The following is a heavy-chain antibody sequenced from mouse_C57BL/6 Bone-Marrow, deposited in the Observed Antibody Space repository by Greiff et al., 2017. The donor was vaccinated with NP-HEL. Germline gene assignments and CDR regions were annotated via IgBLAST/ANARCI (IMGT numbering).Heavy chain of an antibody. Sequence: DVMLVESGGGLVQPGGSLSLSCAASGFTFTDYYMSWVRQPPGKALEWLGFIRNKANGYTTEYSASVKGRFTISRDNSQSILYLQMNALRAEDSATYYWASPLDYCGYWYFDVWGTGTTVTVSS. J-gene: IGHJ1*03. CDR1: GFTFTDYY. CDR3: ASPLDYCGYWYFDV. CDR2: IRNKANGYTT. V-gene: IGHV7-3*01. D-gene: IGHD1-1*01.